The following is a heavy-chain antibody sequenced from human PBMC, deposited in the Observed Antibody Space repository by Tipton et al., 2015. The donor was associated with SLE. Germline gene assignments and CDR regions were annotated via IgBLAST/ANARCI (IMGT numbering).Heavy chain of an antibody. CDR1: GGSISSNY. D-gene: IGHD3-22*01. J-gene: IGHJ4*02. CDR2: ISYSGST. Sequence: TLSLTCTVSGGSISSNYWSWIRQSPGKGLEWIGYISYSGSTNYNPSLKSRVTISLDSSKNQFSLKLSSVTAADTAVYYCARLAHYNSNWYLGVWGQGSLVTVSS. V-gene: IGHV4-59*01. CDR3: ARLAHYNSNWYLGV.